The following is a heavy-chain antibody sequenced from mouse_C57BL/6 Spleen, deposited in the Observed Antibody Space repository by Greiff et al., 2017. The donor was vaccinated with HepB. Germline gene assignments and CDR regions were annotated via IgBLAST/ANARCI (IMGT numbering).Heavy chain of an antibody. J-gene: IGHJ1*03. CDR1: GYTFTSYW. CDR2: INPSDSET. D-gene: IGHD1-1*01. V-gene: IGHV1-52*01. CDR3: ARTGQIYYYDKSYGYFDV. Sequence: QVQLKQPGAELVRPGSSVKLSCKASGYTFTSYWMHWVQQRPIQGLEWIGNINPSDSETHYNQKFKDKTTLTVDKSSSTAYMQLSSLTSEDSAVYYCARTGQIYYYDKSYGYFDVWGTGTTVTFSS.